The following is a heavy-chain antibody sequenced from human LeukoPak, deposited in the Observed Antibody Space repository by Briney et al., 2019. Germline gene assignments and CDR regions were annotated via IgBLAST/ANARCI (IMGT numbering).Heavy chain of an antibody. CDR2: INHNSGGT. J-gene: IGHJ6*03. Sequence: ASVKVSCKASGYTFTDYYRHWVRQAPGQGLEWVGWINHNSGGTNYAQNFQGRVTMTRDTSISTVYMELSSLTSDDTAVYYCARGPPYTTTWTPSGVYMDVWDKGTTVTVS. D-gene: IGHD2-15*01. V-gene: IGHV1-2*02. CDR3: ARGPPYTTTWTPSGVYMDV. CDR1: GYTFTDYY.